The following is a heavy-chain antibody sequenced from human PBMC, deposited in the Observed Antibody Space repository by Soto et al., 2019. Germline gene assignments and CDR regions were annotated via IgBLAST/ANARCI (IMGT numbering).Heavy chain of an antibody. CDR1: GFKISSSS. Sequence: GGSLRLSCAAFGFKISSSSMNWVRQAPGRGLEWVSSISSRSDIYYADSVKGRFTISRDNAKNSVSLQMNSLRAEDTAVYYCAREYTAWPLDYGLDVWGQGTTVTVSS. J-gene: IGHJ6*02. CDR3: AREYTAWPLDYGLDV. V-gene: IGHV3-21*01. CDR2: ISSRSDI. D-gene: IGHD2-2*02.